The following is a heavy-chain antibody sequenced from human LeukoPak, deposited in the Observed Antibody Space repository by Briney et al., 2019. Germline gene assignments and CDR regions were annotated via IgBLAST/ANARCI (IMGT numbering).Heavy chain of an antibody. V-gene: IGHV1-46*01. Sequence: ASVKVSCKASGSTFTSYYIHWVRQAPGQGLEWMGIINPSGGSTSYGQRFQGRVTMTRDTSTSTVYMELSSLRSEDTAIYYCARAVYYYDTRGYYWDYWGQGTLVTVSS. J-gene: IGHJ4*02. CDR3: ARAVYYYDTRGYYWDY. D-gene: IGHD3-22*01. CDR2: INPSGGST. CDR1: GSTFTSYY.